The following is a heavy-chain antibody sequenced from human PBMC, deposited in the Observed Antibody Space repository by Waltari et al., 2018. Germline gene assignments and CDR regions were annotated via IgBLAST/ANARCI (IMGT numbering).Heavy chain of an antibody. Sequence: QAPGKGLVWVSRINSDGRETIYADSVKGRFTISRENARNTVYLQMNRLGVEDTAVYYCARKRCHSYGMDVWGQGTTVTVS. CDR2: INSDGRET. V-gene: IGHV3-74*01. J-gene: IGHJ6*02. CDR3: ARKRCHSYGMDV.